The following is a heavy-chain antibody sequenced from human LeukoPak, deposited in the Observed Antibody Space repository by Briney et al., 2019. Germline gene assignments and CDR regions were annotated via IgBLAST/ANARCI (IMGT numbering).Heavy chain of an antibody. CDR3: ASRGGDSSSSLCGMDV. V-gene: IGHV3-74*01. CDR1: GFTFSSYW. Sequence: PGGSLRLSCAASGFTFSSYWMHWVRQAPGKGLVWVSRINSDGSSASYADSVKGRFTISRDNAKNTLYLQMNSLRAEDTAVYYCASRGGDSSSSLCGMDVWGQGTTVTVSS. J-gene: IGHJ6*02. D-gene: IGHD6-6*01. CDR2: INSDGSSA.